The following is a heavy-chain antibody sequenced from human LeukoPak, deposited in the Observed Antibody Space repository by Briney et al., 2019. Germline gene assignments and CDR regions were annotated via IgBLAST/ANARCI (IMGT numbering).Heavy chain of an antibody. Sequence: ASVKVSCKASGGTFSSYAISWVRQAPGQGLEWMGGITPIFDTTNYAQRFQGRVTITADESTSTAYMELSSLRSEDTAVYYCARRDAALPNPVDVWGQGTTVTVSS. D-gene: IGHD2-15*01. J-gene: IGHJ6*02. CDR2: ITPIFDTT. CDR1: GGTFSSYA. CDR3: ARRDAALPNPVDV. V-gene: IGHV1-69*13.